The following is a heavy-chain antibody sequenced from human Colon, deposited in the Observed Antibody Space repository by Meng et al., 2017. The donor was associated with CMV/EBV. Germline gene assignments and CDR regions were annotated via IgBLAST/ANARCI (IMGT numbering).Heavy chain of an antibody. Sequence: GPGMVEPSQNPSLNCAISGYSVSGYSGVWNWIRQSPSRSLGWMGRTYYRSQWYFDYEVSVIGRITINANTSKNEFSLQLRSVTPDDSAVYYCARGWELGSWGQGTLVTVSS. CDR1: GYSVSGYSGV. D-gene: IGHD1-26*01. CDR3: ARGWELGS. CDR2: TYYRSQWYF. J-gene: IGHJ4*02. V-gene: IGHV6-1*01.